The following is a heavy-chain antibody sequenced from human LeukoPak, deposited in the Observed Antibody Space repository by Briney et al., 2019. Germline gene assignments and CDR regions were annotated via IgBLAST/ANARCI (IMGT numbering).Heavy chain of an antibody. J-gene: IGHJ4*02. CDR3: AKDSMVRGVIITGLFDY. Sequence: GGSLRLSCAASAFTFRSYAMSWVRQAPGKGLEWVSAISGSGGSTYYADSVKGRFTISRDNSKNTLYLQMNSLRAEDTAVYYCAKDSMVRGVIITGLFDYWGQGTLVTVSS. CDR1: AFTFRSYA. V-gene: IGHV3-23*01. CDR2: ISGSGGST. D-gene: IGHD3-10*01.